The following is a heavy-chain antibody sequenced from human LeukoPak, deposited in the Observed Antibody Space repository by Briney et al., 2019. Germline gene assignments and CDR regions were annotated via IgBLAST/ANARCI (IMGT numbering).Heavy chain of an antibody. J-gene: IGHJ4*02. D-gene: IGHD4-17*01. CDR1: GGSISSYY. CDR3: AELGDYDYFDY. Sequence: SETLSLTCTVSGGSISSYYWSWIRQPPGKGLEWIGYIYYSGSTNYNPSLKSRVTISVDTSKNQFSLKLSSVTAADTAVYYCAELGDYDYFDYWGQGNLVTVSS. CDR2: IYYSGST. V-gene: IGHV4-59*08.